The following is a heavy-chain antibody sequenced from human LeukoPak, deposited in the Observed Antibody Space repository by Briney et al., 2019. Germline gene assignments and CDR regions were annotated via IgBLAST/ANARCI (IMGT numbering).Heavy chain of an antibody. Sequence: ASVKVSCKASGYTFTSYYLHWVRQAPGQGLEWIGIINPSGGSASYAQKFQGRVTMTRDTSTSTVYLELSSLRSGDTAVYYCARATQSWFDPWGQGTLVTVSS. CDR3: ARATQSWFDP. CDR1: GYTFTSYY. CDR2: INPSGGSA. V-gene: IGHV1-46*01. J-gene: IGHJ5*02.